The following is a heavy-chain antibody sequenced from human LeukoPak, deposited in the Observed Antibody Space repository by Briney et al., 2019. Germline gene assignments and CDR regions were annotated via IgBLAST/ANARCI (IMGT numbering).Heavy chain of an antibody. Sequence: SVKVSCKASGYTFTSYDINWVRQATGQGLEWMGGIIPIFGTANYAQKFQGRVTITADKSTSTAYMELSSLRSEDTAVYYCARLPSIAVAGNKAFDIWGQGTMVTVSS. J-gene: IGHJ3*02. V-gene: IGHV1-69*06. CDR2: IIPIFGTA. CDR1: GYTFTSYD. D-gene: IGHD6-19*01. CDR3: ARLPSIAVAGNKAFDI.